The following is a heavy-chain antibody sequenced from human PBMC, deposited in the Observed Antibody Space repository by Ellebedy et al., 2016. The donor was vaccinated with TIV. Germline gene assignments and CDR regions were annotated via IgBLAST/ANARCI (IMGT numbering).Heavy chain of an antibody. D-gene: IGHD2-8*01. J-gene: IGHJ3*01. CDR1: GFTFSSYA. V-gene: IGHV3-23*01. CDR2: ISGSGVST. Sequence: GESLKISXAASGFTFSSYAMSWVRQAPGKGLEWVSVISGSGVSTHYADSVKGRFTISRDTSNNTLSLQMNSLRAEDTALYYCAKGLSMAILGAFDLWGHGTMVTVSS. CDR3: AKGLSMAILGAFDL.